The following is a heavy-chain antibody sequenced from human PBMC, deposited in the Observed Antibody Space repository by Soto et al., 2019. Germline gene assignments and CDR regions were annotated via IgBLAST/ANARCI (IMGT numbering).Heavy chain of an antibody. V-gene: IGHV5-51*01. CDR1: GYSFTSYW. CDR3: ASSGKGYCSGGSCYSRPGKYYYYYYGMDV. Sequence: PGESLKIFCKGSGYSFTSYWIGWVRQMPGKGMEWMGIIYTGDSDTRYSPSFQGQVTISADKSISTAYLQWSSLKASDTAMYYCASSGKGYCSGGSCYSRPGKYYYYYYGMDVWGQGTTVTVS. J-gene: IGHJ6*02. CDR2: IYTGDSDT. D-gene: IGHD2-15*01.